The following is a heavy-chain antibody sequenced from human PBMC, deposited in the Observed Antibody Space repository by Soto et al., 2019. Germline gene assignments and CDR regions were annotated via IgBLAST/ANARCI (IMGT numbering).Heavy chain of an antibody. V-gene: IGHV3-7*03. CDR3: ARDQLGWEPSGIAAADPSWFDP. D-gene: IGHD6-13*01. CDR2: IKQDGSEK. Sequence: PGGSLRLSCAASGFTFSSYWMSWVRQAPGKGLEWVANIKQDGSEKYYVDSVKGRFTISRDNAKNSLYLQMNSLRAEDTAVYYCARDQLGWEPSGIAAADPSWFDPWGQGTLVTVSS. J-gene: IGHJ5*02. CDR1: GFTFSSYW.